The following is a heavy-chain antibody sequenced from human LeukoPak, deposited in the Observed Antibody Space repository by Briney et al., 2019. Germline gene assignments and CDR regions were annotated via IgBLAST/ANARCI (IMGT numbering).Heavy chain of an antibody. J-gene: IGHJ4*02. Sequence: PGRSLRLSCAASGFIFDDFSMFWVRQVPGKGLEWVSSITWHGRSTAYADSVRGRFTISRDNAKYCLYLQMNSLRPEDTAFYYCTKATTRRVPAATIDSWGQGTLVTVSS. CDR2: ITWHGRST. D-gene: IGHD6-13*01. V-gene: IGHV3-9*01. CDR3: TKATTRRVPAATIDS. CDR1: GFIFDDFS.